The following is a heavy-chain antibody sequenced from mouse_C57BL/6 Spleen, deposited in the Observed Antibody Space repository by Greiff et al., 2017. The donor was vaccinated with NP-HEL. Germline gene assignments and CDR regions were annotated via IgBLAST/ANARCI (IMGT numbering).Heavy chain of an antibody. CDR3: ARWYYGSSYDYYAMDY. CDR1: GYTFTSYG. V-gene: IGHV1-81*01. J-gene: IGHJ4*01. CDR2: IYPRSGNT. Sequence: VQLQQSGAELARPGASVKLSCKASGYTFTSYGISWVKQRTGQGLVWIGEIYPRSGNTYYNEKFKGKATLTADKSSSTAYMELRSLTSEDSAVYFCARWYYGSSYDYYAMDYWGQGTSVTVSS. D-gene: IGHD1-1*01.